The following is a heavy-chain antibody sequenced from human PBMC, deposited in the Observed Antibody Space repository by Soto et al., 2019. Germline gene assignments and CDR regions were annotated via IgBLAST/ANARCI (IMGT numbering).Heavy chain of an antibody. J-gene: IGHJ6*02. CDR1: GFTFTSSA. V-gene: IGHV1-58*01. CDR3: AADVYSYCYSLGYYYGMDV. D-gene: IGHD5-18*01. CDR2: IVVGSGNT. Sequence: SVKVSCKASGFTFTSSAVRWVRQARGQRLEWIGWIVVGSGNTNYAQKFQERVTITRDMSTSTAYMELSSLRSEDTAVYYCAADVYSYCYSLGYYYGMDVWGQGTTVTVSS.